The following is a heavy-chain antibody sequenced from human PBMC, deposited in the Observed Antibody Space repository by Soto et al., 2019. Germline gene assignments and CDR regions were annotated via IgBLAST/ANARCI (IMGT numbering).Heavy chain of an antibody. CDR2: IYYSGST. CDR3: ARVRYDINGWAGDYYGMDV. J-gene: IGHJ6*02. V-gene: IGHV4-31*03. CDR1: GGSISSGGYY. D-gene: IGHD3-9*01. Sequence: SETLSLTCTVSGGSISSGGYYWSWIRQHPGKGLEWIGYIYYSGSTYYNPSLKSRVTISVDTSKNQFSLKLSSVTAADTAVYYCARVRYDINGWAGDYYGMDVWGQGTTVTVSS.